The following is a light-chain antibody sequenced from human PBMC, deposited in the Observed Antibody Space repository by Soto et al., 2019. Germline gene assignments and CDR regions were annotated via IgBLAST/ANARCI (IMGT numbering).Light chain of an antibody. CDR3: SSYISSTTGV. V-gene: IGLV2-14*01. J-gene: IGLJ3*02. CDR1: SSDIGGYNY. Sequence: QSVLTQPASVSGSPGQSITISCTGTSSDIGGYNYVSWYQQHPGKAPKLMIYEVNSRPSGVSNRFSGSKSGNTASLTISGLQAEDEADYYCSSYISSTTGVFGGGTKLTVL. CDR2: EVN.